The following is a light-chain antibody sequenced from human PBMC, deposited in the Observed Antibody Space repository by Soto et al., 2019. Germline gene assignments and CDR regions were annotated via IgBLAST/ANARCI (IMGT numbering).Light chain of an antibody. J-gene: IGLJ1*01. Sequence: QSALTQPASVSGSPGQSITISCTGTSSDVGGYDYVSWYQLHPGKAPNLMVFEVNNRPSGVSYRFSGSKSGNTASLTISGLQAEDEADYFCSSYSISTAYLFGTGTKVTVL. V-gene: IGLV2-14*01. CDR3: SSYSISTAYL. CDR1: SSDVGGYDY. CDR2: EVN.